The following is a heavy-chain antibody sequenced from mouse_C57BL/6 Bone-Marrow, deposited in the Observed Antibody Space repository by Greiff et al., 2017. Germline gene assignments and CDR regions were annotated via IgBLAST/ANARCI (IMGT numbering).Heavy chain of an antibody. D-gene: IGHD1-1*01. CDR1: GYAFSSSW. V-gene: IGHV1-82*01. CDR2: IYPGDGDT. CDR3: ARYGTVPFAD. J-gene: IGHJ3*01. Sequence: QVQLKQSGPELVKPGASVKISCKASGYAFSSSWMNWVKQRPGKGLEWIGRIYPGDGDTNYNGKFKGKATLTADKSSSTAYMQLSSLTSEDSAVYFCARYGTVPFADWGQGTLVTVSA.